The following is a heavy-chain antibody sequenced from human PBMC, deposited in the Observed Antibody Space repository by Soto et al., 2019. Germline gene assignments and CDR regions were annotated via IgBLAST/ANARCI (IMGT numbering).Heavy chain of an antibody. CDR3: ARHVVPKNYVDGFDI. Sequence: QLQLQESGPGLVKPSETLSLTCTVSGGSITNSSYCWGWLRQPPGKGLEWIGSLCYSGSTYYNPALKRRITISVDTSKNQLSLKLSSVTAADTAVYYCARHVVPKNYVDGFDIWGQGTMLTVSS. CDR1: GGSITNSSYC. V-gene: IGHV4-39*01. J-gene: IGHJ3*02. CDR2: LCYSGST. D-gene: IGHD3-16*01.